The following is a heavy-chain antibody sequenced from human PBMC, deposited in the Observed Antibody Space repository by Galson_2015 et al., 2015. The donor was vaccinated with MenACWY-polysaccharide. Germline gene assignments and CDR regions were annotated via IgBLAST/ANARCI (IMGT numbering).Heavy chain of an antibody. J-gene: IGHJ6*03. Sequence: SLRLSCAASGFTFSDYYMNWIRQAPGKGLEWVSYISTSGTNIYHADSVKGRFTISRGNAKNSLYLQMNSLRAEDTAVYYCAKLGLKWDLPRDYSFYMDVWGKGTMVTVSS. D-gene: IGHD1-26*01. CDR2: ISTSGTNI. CDR3: AKLGLKWDLPRDYSFYMDV. V-gene: IGHV3-11*01. CDR1: GFTFSDYY.